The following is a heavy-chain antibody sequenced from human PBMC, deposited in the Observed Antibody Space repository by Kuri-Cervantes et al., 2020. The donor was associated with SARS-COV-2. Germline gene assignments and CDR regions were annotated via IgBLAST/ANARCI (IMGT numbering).Heavy chain of an antibody. D-gene: IGHD3-22*01. V-gene: IGHV3-11*04. CDR1: GFTFSDYY. CDR3: ARDRAHYYDSSGSFDY. Sequence: GESLKISCAASGFTFSDYYMSWIRQAPGKGLEWVSYISSSGSTIYYADSVKGRFTISGDNAKNSLYLQMNSLRAEDTAVYYCARDRAHYYDSSGSFDYWGQGTLVTVSS. CDR2: ISSSGSTI. J-gene: IGHJ4*02.